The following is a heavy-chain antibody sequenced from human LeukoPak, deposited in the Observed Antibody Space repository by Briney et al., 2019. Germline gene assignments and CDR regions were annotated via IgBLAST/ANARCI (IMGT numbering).Heavy chain of an antibody. Sequence: ASVKVSCKASGYTFTSYDINWVRRATGQGLEWMGWISAYNGNTNYAQKLQGRVTMTTDTSTSTAYMELRSLRSDDTAVYYCVITYYYDSSGSYYFDYWGQGTLVTVSS. CDR1: GYTFTSYD. CDR3: VITYYYDSSGSYYFDY. D-gene: IGHD3-22*01. J-gene: IGHJ4*02. V-gene: IGHV1-18*01. CDR2: ISAYNGNT.